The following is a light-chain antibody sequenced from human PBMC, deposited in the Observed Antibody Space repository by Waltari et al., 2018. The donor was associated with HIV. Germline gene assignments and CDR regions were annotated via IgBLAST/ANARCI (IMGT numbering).Light chain of an antibody. CDR1: QSVSSN. CDR2: GAS. J-gene: IGKJ4*01. Sequence: IVMTQSPATLSVSPGERATLSCRASQSVSSNLAWYQQKPGQAPRLLIYGASTSATGIPARFSGSGSGTEFTLTISSLQSEDFAVYYCQQYNNWPPLTFGGGTKVEIK. V-gene: IGKV3-15*01. CDR3: QQYNNWPPLT.